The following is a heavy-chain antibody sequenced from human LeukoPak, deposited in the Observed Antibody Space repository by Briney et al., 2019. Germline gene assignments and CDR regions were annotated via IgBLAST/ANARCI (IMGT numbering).Heavy chain of an antibody. CDR1: GYTFTGYY. CDR3: ARDRTRTGYSSGWYHDY. CDR2: INPNSGGT. J-gene: IGHJ4*02. V-gene: IGHV1-2*06. D-gene: IGHD6-19*01. Sequence: ASVKVSCKASGYTFTGYYMHWVRQAPGQGLEWMGRINPNSGGTNYAQKFQGRVTVTRDTSISTAYMELSRLRSDDTAVYYCARDRTRTGYSSGWYHDYWGQGTLVTVSS.